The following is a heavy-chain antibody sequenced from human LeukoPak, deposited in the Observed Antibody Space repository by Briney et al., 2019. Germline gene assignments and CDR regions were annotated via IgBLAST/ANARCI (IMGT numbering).Heavy chain of an antibody. J-gene: IGHJ2*01. CDR2: IYYSGST. V-gene: IGHV4-59*01. Sequence: SETLSLTCTVSGGSISSYYWSWIRQPPGKELEWLGYIYYSGSTNYNPSLKSRVTISVDTSKTQFSLKLSSVTAADTAVYYCASAPLAVADTGWYFDLWGRGTLVTVSS. CDR3: ASAPLAVADTGWYFDL. D-gene: IGHD6-19*01. CDR1: GGSISSYY.